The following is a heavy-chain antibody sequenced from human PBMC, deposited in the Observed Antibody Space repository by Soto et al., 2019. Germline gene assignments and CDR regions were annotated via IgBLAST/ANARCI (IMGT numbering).Heavy chain of an antibody. CDR1: GYTSTDYY. D-gene: IGHD6-19*01. Sequence: ASVKVSCKASGYTSTDYYIHWVRQAPGQGLEWMGWTNPNSGGTNYAQMFQGWVTMTRDTSISTAYMELSRLKSDDTAVYYCARYHSSGWYAFDYWGQGTLVTVSS. J-gene: IGHJ4*02. CDR3: ARYHSSGWYAFDY. CDR2: TNPNSGGT. V-gene: IGHV1-2*04.